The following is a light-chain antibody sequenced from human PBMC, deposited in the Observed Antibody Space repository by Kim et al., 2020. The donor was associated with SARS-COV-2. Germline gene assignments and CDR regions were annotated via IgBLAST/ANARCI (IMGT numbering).Light chain of an antibody. CDR3: QQYNNWPLT. CDR2: GAS. Sequence: ERVMTQSPGTLSVSPGERATLSCRASQSINSNLAWYQQKPGQAPRLLIYGASTRATDIPARFSGSGSGTEFTLTISSLQSEDFAVYYCQQYNNWPLTFGGGTKVDIK. V-gene: IGKV3-15*01. J-gene: IGKJ4*01. CDR1: QSINSN.